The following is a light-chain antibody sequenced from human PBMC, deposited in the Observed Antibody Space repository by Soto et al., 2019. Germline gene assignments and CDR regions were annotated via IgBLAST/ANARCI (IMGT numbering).Light chain of an antibody. CDR1: SSDVGAYNY. Sequence: QSALTQPRSVSGSPGQSVTISCTGTSSDVGAYNYVSWYQQHPGKAPKLMIYDVSKRPSGVPDRFSGSKSGNTASLTISGLQAEDESDYDCCSYAGSYTLFGGGTKLTVL. V-gene: IGLV2-11*01. CDR3: CSYAGSYTL. J-gene: IGLJ2*01. CDR2: DVS.